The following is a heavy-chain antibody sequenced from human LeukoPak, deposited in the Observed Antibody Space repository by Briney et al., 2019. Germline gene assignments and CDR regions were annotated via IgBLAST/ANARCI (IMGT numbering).Heavy chain of an antibody. Sequence: SVKVSCKASGGTFSSYAISWVRQAPGQGLEWMGGIIPIFGTAKYAQKFQGRVTLTRDKSTSTVYMELSSLTSDDTAVYYCARTYCAEDCSIRYFDYWGQGTLVTVSS. V-gene: IGHV1-69*05. D-gene: IGHD2-21*02. CDR1: GGTFSSYA. J-gene: IGHJ4*02. CDR3: ARTYCAEDCSIRYFDY. CDR2: IIPIFGTA.